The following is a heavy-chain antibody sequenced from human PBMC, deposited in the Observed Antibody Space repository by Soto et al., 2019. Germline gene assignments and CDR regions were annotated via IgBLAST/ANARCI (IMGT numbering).Heavy chain of an antibody. J-gene: IGHJ5*02. CDR2: ISSSGSDI. CDR3: AGGSITLRT. D-gene: IGHD3-22*01. CDR1: EFTFSSDH. V-gene: IGHV3-48*02. Sequence: GGSLRLSCAASEFTFSSDHMNWVRQAPGKGLEWISYISSSGSDIYCADSVKGRFTISRDNAKKSLYLQMNSLRDEDTAVYYCAGGSITLRTWGQGTPVTVSS.